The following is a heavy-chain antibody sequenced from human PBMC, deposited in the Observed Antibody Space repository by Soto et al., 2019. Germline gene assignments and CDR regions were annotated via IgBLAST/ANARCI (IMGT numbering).Heavy chain of an antibody. Sequence: ASVKVSCKASGGTFSSYAISWVRQAPGQGLEWMGRIIPILGIANYAQKFQGRVTITADKSTSTAYMELSSLRSEDTAVYYCARDRGPISADAFDIWGQGTMVTVSS. CDR2: IIPILGIA. J-gene: IGHJ3*02. D-gene: IGHD2-2*02. CDR3: ARDRGPISADAFDI. CDR1: GGTFSSYA. V-gene: IGHV1-69*04.